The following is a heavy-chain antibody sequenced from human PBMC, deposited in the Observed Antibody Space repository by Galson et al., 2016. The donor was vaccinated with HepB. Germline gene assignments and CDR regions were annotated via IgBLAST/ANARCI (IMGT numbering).Heavy chain of an antibody. D-gene: IGHD5-18*01. CDR3: ARAAYSLADMDV. Sequence: SVQVSCKASGYSFIKFYIHWVRQAPGQGLEWMGRINPNTGDTNLAQKFQGRVTMTRDTSINTAYLDLRALTSADTAVYYCARAAYSLADMDVCGLGTTVTVSS. V-gene: IGHV1-2*06. CDR2: INPNTGDT. CDR1: GYSFIKFY. J-gene: IGHJ6*02.